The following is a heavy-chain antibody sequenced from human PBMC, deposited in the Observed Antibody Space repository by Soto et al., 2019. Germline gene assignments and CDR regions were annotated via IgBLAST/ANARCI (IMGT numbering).Heavy chain of an antibody. CDR1: GGSISSSSYY. CDR2: IYYSGST. D-gene: IGHD5-12*01. V-gene: IGHV4-39*01. Sequence: PSETLSLTCTVSGGSISSSSYYWGWIRQPPGKGLEWIGSIYYSGSTYYNPSLKSRVTISVDTSKNHFSLKLSSVTAADTAVYYCARLRRMATNDFDYWGQGTLVTVSS. J-gene: IGHJ4*02. CDR3: ARLRRMATNDFDY.